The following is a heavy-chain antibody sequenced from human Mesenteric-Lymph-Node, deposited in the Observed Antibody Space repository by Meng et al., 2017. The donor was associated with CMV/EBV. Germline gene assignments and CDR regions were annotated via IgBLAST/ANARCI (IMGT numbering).Heavy chain of an antibody. CDR2: INPRGGST. J-gene: IGHJ4*02. V-gene: IGHV1-46*01. Sequence: ASVKVSCKASGGTFSSYAISWVRQAPGQGLEWVGIINPRGGSTSSAQKFQGRVTMTRDTSTSTVYMDLSSLRSEDTAVYYCARGSVPAAMPVDYWGQGTLVTVSS. CDR3: ARGSVPAAMPVDY. CDR1: GGTFSSYA. D-gene: IGHD2-2*01.